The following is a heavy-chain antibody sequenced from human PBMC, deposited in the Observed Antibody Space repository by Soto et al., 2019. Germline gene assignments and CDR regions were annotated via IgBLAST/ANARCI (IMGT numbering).Heavy chain of an antibody. CDR3: VRGRRVASLHHALDM. D-gene: IGHD5-12*01. CDR1: GYPFTSYG. CDR2: ISAYNGKR. Sequence: QGRLLQSGDAVKTPGASVRVSCRASGYPFTSYGISWVRQAPGQGLEWVAWISAYNGKRDTAQKFQGRVTMTLDTSADPAPMDLGDLTAADTAVYNSVRGRRVASLHHALDMWAQGPKATVSS. V-gene: IGHV1-18*01. J-gene: IGHJ3*02.